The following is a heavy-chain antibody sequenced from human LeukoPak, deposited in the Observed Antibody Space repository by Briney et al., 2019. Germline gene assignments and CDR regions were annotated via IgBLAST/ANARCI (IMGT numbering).Heavy chain of an antibody. CDR2: IYTSGST. CDR3: ARDRLRWDYVWGSYRYCAFDI. CDR1: GGSISSYY. D-gene: IGHD3-16*02. V-gene: IGHV4-4*07. Sequence: SETLSLTCTVSGGSISSYYWSWIRQPAGKGLEWIGRIYTSGSTNYNPSLKSRVTMSVDTSKNQFSLKLSSVPAADTAVYYCARDRLRWDYVWGSYRYCAFDIWGQGTMVTVSS. J-gene: IGHJ3*02.